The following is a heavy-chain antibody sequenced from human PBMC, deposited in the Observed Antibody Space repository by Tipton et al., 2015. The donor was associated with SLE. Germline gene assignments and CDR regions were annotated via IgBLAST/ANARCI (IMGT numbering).Heavy chain of an antibody. CDR1: GFTFSRFA. CDR3: ARVGYCSGGSCYFATWFDP. CDR2: ISYHGSNK. Sequence: SLRLSWAASGFTFSRFAFHWVRQAPGKGLEGVAVISYHGSNKYYADSVKGRFTISRDDSKSTVYLQMNSLRAEDTAVYYCARVGYCSGGSCYFATWFDPWGQGTLVPVSS. D-gene: IGHD2-15*01. J-gene: IGHJ5*02. V-gene: IGHV3-30*14.